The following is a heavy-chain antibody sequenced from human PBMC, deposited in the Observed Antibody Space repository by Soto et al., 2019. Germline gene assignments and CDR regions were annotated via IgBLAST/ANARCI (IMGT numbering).Heavy chain of an antibody. J-gene: IGHJ5*02. V-gene: IGHV1-18*01. CDR1: GYTFFTYD. D-gene: IGHD5-12*01. Sequence: QVHLLQSGVEVKTPGASVKVSCQASGYTFFTYDISWVRQAPGQGLEWMGWISTYSGDTKYAQKFQGRVTMTTDTSTTTAYLELRSLRSDDTAVYYCARHHGPTTSENWFDPWGQGTLVIVSS. CDR2: ISTYSGDT. CDR3: ARHHGPTTSENWFDP.